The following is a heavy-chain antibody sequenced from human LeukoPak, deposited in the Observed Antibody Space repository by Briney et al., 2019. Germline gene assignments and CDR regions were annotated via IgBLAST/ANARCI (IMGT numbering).Heavy chain of an antibody. CDR2: IYSGGST. CDR1: GFTFSTYR. D-gene: IGHD3-22*01. CDR3: ARGDYYGSSGSMPLH. V-gene: IGHV3-66*01. Sequence: GGSLRLSCAASGFTFSTYRMNWVRQAPGKGLEWVSVIYSGGSTYYADSVKGRFTISRDNSKNTLYLQMNGLRAEDTAVYYCARGDYYGSSGSMPLHWGQGTLVTVSS. J-gene: IGHJ4*02.